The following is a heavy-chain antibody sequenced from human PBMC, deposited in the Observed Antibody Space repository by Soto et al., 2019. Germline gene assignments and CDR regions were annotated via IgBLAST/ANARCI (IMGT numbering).Heavy chain of an antibody. Sequence: GGSLRLSCAASGFTFSSYWMSWVRQAPGKGLEWVANIKQDGSEKYYVDSVKGRFTISRDNAKNSLYLQMNSLRAEDTAVYYCASETTVTKDAFDIWGQGTMVTVSS. CDR2: IKQDGSEK. J-gene: IGHJ3*02. D-gene: IGHD4-17*01. CDR3: ASETTVTKDAFDI. V-gene: IGHV3-7*01. CDR1: GFTFSSYW.